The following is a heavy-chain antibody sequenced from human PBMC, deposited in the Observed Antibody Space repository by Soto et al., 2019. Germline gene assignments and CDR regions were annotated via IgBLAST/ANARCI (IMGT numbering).Heavy chain of an antibody. CDR2: IYSSEIN. CDR1: GVSISHRSYY. J-gene: IGHJ4*02. Sequence: SETLSLTCTVSGVSISHRSYYRGWIRRPPGKGLEWIGTIYSSEINYYNPSLKSRDTISVDTSKNQFSLKLTSVTAADTAVYYCARHGSNWGQGTLVTV. CDR3: ARHGSN. V-gene: IGHV4-39*01.